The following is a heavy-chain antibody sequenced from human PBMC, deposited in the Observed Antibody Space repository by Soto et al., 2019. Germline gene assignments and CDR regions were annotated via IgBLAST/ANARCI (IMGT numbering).Heavy chain of an antibody. CDR3: ARGSIAARRSWFDP. CDR2: INHSGST. Sequence: QVQLQHWRAGLLKPSETLSLTCAVYGGSFSGYYWSWIRQPPGKGLEWIGEINHSGSTNYNPSLKSRVTLSVDTSKNQFSLKLSSVTAADTAVYYCARGSIAARRSWFDPWGQGTLVTVS. D-gene: IGHD6-6*01. J-gene: IGHJ5*02. V-gene: IGHV4-34*01. CDR1: GGSFSGYY.